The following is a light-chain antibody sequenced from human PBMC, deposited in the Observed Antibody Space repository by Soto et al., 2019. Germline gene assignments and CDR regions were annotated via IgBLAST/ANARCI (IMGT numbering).Light chain of an antibody. CDR1: QSVSRY. CDR2: DAS. J-gene: IGKJ1*01. Sequence: EIVLTQSPATLSLSPGERATLSCRASQSVSRYLAWYQQKPGQSPRLLIYDASNRATGIPDRFSGRGSGTDFTLTISRLEPEHFAMYYCQQYGRTFGQGTKVDIK. CDR3: QQYGRT. V-gene: IGKV3-11*01.